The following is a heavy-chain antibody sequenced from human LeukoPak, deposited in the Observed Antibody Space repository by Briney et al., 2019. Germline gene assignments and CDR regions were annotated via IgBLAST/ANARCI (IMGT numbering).Heavy chain of an antibody. V-gene: IGHV4-59*08. CDR1: GGSFSGYY. D-gene: IGHD5-24*01. CDR3: ARHGKLDGYNYPFDY. CDR2: IYYSGST. Sequence: SETLSLTCAVYGGSFSGYYWSWIRQLPGKGLEWIGYIYYSGSTNYNPSLKSRVTISVDTSKNQFSLKLSSVTAADTAVYYCARHGKLDGYNYPFDYWGQGTQVTVSS. J-gene: IGHJ4*02.